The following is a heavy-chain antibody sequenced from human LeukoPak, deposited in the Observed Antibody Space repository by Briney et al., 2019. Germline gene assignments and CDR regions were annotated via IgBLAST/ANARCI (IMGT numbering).Heavy chain of an antibody. CDR2: TSGSGGSGGST. V-gene: IGHV3-23*01. Sequence: PGGSLRLSCAASGFTFSSYAMSWVRQAPGKGLEWVSGTSGSGGSGGSTYYADSVKGRFTISRDNSKNTMYLQMNSLRAEDTAVYYCAKDHGYSSSWNNFDYWGQGTLVTVSS. CDR1: GFTFSSYA. CDR3: AKDHGYSSSWNNFDY. J-gene: IGHJ4*02. D-gene: IGHD6-13*01.